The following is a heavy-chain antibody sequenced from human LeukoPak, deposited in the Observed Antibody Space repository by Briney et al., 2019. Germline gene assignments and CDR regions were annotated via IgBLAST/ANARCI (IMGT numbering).Heavy chain of an antibody. D-gene: IGHD1-1*01. Sequence: SVKVSCKASGYTFTSYYMHWVRQAPGQGLEWIGGTIPIFGTANYAQKFQGRVTITTDESTSTAYMELSSLRSEDTAVYYCATGTPARGYFDYWGQGTLVTVSS. CDR2: TIPIFGTA. CDR3: ATGTPARGYFDY. J-gene: IGHJ4*02. V-gene: IGHV1-69*05. CDR1: GYTFTSYY.